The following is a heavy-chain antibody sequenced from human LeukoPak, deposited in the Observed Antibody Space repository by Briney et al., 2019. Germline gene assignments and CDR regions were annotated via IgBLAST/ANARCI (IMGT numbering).Heavy chain of an antibody. V-gene: IGHV3-66*01. D-gene: IGHD2-8*01. CDR2: IYSGGDT. J-gene: IGHJ4*02. CDR3: ARDPPAVLIDTYG. Sequence: GGSLRLSCAASGFTVSNNYMNWVRQAPGKGLEWVSLIYSGGDTHYADSVKGRFTISRDNSKNMVYLQMNSLRAEDTAMYYCARDPPAVLIDTYGWGQGTLVTVSS. CDR1: GFTVSNNY.